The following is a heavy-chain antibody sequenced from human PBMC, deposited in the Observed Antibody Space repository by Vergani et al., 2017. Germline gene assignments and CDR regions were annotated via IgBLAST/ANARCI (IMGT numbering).Heavy chain of an antibody. CDR2: ISYDGSNK. V-gene: IGHV3-30-3*01. J-gene: IGHJ6*03. Sequence: QVQLVESGGGVVQPGRSLRLSCAASGFTFSSYAMHWVRQAPGKGLEWVAVISYDGSNKYYADSVKGRFTISRDNSKNTLYLQMNSLRAEDTAVYYCARDLAGSDYYYMDVWGKXP. CDR3: ARDLAGSDYYYMDV. D-gene: IGHD3-10*01. CDR1: GFTFSSYA.